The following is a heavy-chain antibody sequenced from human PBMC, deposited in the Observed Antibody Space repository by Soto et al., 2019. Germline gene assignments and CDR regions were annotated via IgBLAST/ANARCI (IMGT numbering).Heavy chain of an antibody. CDR2: INAGNGNT. V-gene: IGHV1-3*01. J-gene: IGHJ3*02. CDR1: GYTFTSYA. Sequence: SVKVSCKASGYTFTSYAMHWVRQAPGQRLEWMGWINAGNGNTKYSQKFQGRVTITRDTSASTAYMELSSLRSEDTAVYYCASRFSIAAAGFAFDIWGQGTMVTVSS. CDR3: ASRFSIAAAGFAFDI. D-gene: IGHD6-13*01.